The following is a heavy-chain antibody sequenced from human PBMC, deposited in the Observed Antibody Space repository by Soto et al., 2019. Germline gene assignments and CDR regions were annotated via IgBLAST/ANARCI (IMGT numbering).Heavy chain of an antibody. Sequence: SEILSLTCTVSGGSISSGDYYWTWIRQPPGKGLEWIGYIYFSGSTYYNPSLRSRVSISLDTSKNQFSLKLSSVTVADTAVYYCARGAMTYYFDNWGQGTLVTAPQ. V-gene: IGHV4-30-4*01. CDR1: GGSISSGDYY. J-gene: IGHJ4*02. CDR2: IYFSGST. CDR3: ARGAMTYYFDN.